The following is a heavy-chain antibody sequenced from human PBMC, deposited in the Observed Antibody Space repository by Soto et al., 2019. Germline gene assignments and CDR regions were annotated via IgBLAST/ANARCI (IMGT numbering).Heavy chain of an antibody. CDR3: ARPTLGAFDI. CDR1: GGSISSGNYY. J-gene: IGHJ3*02. Sequence: SETLSLTCTVSGGSISSGNYYWGWIRQPPGKGLEWIGSVYYSGSTNYNSSLKSRVTISVDTSNNQFSLRLTSVTAAATAVYYCARPTLGAFDIWGQGTMVTVSS. CDR2: VYYSGST. V-gene: IGHV4-39*01. D-gene: IGHD3-16*01.